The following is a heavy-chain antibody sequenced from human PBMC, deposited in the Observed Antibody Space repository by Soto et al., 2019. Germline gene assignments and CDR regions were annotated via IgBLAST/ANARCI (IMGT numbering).Heavy chain of an antibody. V-gene: IGHV1-3*01. D-gene: IGHD5-18*01. CDR3: ARDPGYRYGYN. CDR1: GYTFTSYA. CDR2: INAGNGNT. Sequence: QVQLVQSGAEVKKPGASVKVSCKASGYTFTSYAMHCVRQAPGQRLEWMGWINAGNGNTKYSQKLQGRVTITRDTSASTAYMELSSLRSEDTAVYYCARDPGYRYGYNWGQGTLVTVSS. J-gene: IGHJ4*02.